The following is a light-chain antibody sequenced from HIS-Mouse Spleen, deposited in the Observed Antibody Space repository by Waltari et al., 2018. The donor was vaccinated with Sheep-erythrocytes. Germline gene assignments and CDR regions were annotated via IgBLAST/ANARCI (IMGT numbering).Light chain of an antibody. V-gene: IGLV2-8*01. J-gene: IGLJ3*02. CDR3: SSYAGSNSWV. CDR1: SSDVGGYNY. CDR2: EVS. Sequence: QSALTQPPSASGSPGQSVTISCTGTSSDVGGYNYVSWYQQHTGKAPKLMIYEVSKRPSGVPDRLSGSKSGNTASLTVSGLQAEDEADYYCSSYAGSNSWVFGGGTKLTVL.